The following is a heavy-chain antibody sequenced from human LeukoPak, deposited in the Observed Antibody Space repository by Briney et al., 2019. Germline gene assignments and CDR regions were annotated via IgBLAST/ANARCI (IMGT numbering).Heavy chain of an antibody. CDR2: ISKEGSKT. J-gene: IGHJ4*02. V-gene: IGHV3-30-3*01. CDR1: GLTFSSYA. CDR3: ATGYYDFDL. Sequence: GGSLRLSCAASGLTFSSYAMHWVRQAPGKGLEWVALISKEGSKTYYADSVKGRFTISRENSKNTLYLQMNSLRVEDTAVYYCATGYYDFDLWGQGTLVTVSS. D-gene: IGHD3-3*01.